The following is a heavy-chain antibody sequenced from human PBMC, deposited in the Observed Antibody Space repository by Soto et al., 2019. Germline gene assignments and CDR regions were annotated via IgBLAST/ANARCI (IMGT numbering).Heavy chain of an antibody. Sequence: GGSLRLSCAASGFTFSSYGMHWVRQAPGKGLEWVAVISYDGSNKYYADSVKGRFTISRDNSKNTLYLQMNSLRAEDTAVYYCAKWRNSSFWGQGTLVTVSS. V-gene: IGHV3-30*18. CDR3: AKWRNSSF. CDR2: ISYDGSNK. D-gene: IGHD6-6*01. J-gene: IGHJ4*02. CDR1: GFTFSSYG.